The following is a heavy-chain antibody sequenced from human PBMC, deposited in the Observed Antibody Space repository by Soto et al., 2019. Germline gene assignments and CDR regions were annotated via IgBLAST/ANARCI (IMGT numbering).Heavy chain of an antibody. Sequence: SETLSLTCSVSGGSISSGGYYWSWIXQQRWKGLEWIGYIYYSGSTYYNPSLKSRVTISVDTSKNQFSLKLSSVTAADTAVYYCARAPYYYDSSGSALDYWGQGTLVTVS. CDR1: GGSISSGGYY. J-gene: IGHJ4*02. CDR3: ARAPYYYDSSGSALDY. CDR2: IYYSGST. V-gene: IGHV4-30-4*08. D-gene: IGHD3-22*01.